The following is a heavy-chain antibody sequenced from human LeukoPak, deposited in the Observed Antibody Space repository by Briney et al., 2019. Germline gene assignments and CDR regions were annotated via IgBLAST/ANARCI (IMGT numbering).Heavy chain of an antibody. Sequence: SVKVSCKASGGTFSSYAISWVRQAPGQGLEWMGGIIPIFGTANYAQKFQGRVTITADKYTSTAYMELSSLRSEDTAVYYCASGAGRDGYNYFDYWGQGTLVTVSS. CDR2: IIPIFGTA. D-gene: IGHD5-24*01. V-gene: IGHV1-69*06. CDR1: GGTFSSYA. CDR3: ASGAGRDGYNYFDY. J-gene: IGHJ4*02.